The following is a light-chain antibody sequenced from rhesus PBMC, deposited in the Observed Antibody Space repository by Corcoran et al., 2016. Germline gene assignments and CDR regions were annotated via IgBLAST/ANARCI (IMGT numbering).Light chain of an antibody. J-gene: IGKJ2*01. CDR2: GAS. CDR3: YQHSSGYS. Sequence: QVILTQSPATLSLSPGERATLSCRASQSVSSYLAWYQQKPGQAPRLRIYGASSRATGIPDRFSGSGSGTDFTLPISSLGPEDVGVYHCYQHSSGYSFGQGAKVEIK. CDR1: QSVSSY. V-gene: IGKV3-10*01.